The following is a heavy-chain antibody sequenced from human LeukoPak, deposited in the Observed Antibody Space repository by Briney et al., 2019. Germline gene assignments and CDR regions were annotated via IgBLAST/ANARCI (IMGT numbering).Heavy chain of an antibody. CDR3: ARDSVSMVRGVIINYGMDV. D-gene: IGHD3-10*01. V-gene: IGHV6-1*01. J-gene: IGHJ6*02. Sequence: SQTLSLTCAISGDSVSSDSAAWNWIRQSPSRGLEWLGRTYYRSKWYNDYAVSVKSRITINPDTSKSQFSLQLNSVTPEDTAVYYCARDSVSMVRGVIINYGMDVWGQGTTVTVSS. CDR1: GDSVSSDSAA. CDR2: TYYRSKWYN.